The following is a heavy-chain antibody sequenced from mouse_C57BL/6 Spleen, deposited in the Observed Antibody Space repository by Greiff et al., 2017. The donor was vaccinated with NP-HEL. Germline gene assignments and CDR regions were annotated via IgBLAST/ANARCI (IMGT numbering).Heavy chain of an antibody. V-gene: IGHV1-66*01. CDR1: GYSFTSYY. J-gene: IGHJ2*01. Sequence: VQLQQSGPELVKPGASVKISCKASGYSFTSYYIHWVKQRPGQGLEWIGWIYPGSGNTKYNEKFKGKATLTADTSSSTAYMQLSSLTSEDSAVYSCASPYYCGCSSSCFDYWGQGTTLTVSA. CDR3: ASPYYCGCSSSCFDY. D-gene: IGHD1-1*01. CDR2: IYPGSGNT.